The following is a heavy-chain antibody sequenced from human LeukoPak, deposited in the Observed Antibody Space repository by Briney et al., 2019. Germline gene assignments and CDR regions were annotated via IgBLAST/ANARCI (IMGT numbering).Heavy chain of an antibody. J-gene: IGHJ6*03. CDR3: ARVGETRSGYLSYYYYMDV. Sequence: ASVKVSCKASGYTFTGYYMHWVRQAPGQGLEWMGWINPNSGGTNYAQKFQGRVTMTRDTSISTAYMELSRLRSDDTAVYYCARVGETRSGYLSYYYYMDVWGKGTTVTVSS. CDR2: INPNSGGT. V-gene: IGHV1-2*02. D-gene: IGHD3-3*01. CDR1: GYTFTGYY.